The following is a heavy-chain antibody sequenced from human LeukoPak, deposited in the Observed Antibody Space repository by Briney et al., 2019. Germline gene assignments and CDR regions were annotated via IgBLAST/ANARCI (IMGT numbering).Heavy chain of an antibody. CDR3: AKYNDVKGNYFYSYMDV. Sequence: PGGSLRLSCAASGFTFSSYAMIWVRQAPGKGLEWVSGIIGSGHNTYNADSVRGRFTVPRDNSKNTLYLQMNSLRVEDTAVYYCAKYNDVKGNYFYSYMDVWGKGTTVTVSS. D-gene: IGHD3-22*01. CDR2: IIGSGHNT. V-gene: IGHV3-23*01. CDR1: GFTFSSYA. J-gene: IGHJ6*03.